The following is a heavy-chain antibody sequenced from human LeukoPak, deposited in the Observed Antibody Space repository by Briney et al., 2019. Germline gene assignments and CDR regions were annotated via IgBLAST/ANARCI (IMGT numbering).Heavy chain of an antibody. V-gene: IGHV4-59*12. CDR2: IYHTGET. D-gene: IGHD1-14*01. J-gene: IGHJ4*02. CDR1: GGPINNYY. CDR3: ARDALTCTTTACSDYLDF. Sequence: SGTLSLTCTVSGGPINNYYWTWIRQSPGKGLEYIGYIYHTGETDYNPSLKSRVTISLDSSKKQFSLKMTSMTATDTAVYYCARDALTCTTTACSDYLDFWGQGTPVTVSS.